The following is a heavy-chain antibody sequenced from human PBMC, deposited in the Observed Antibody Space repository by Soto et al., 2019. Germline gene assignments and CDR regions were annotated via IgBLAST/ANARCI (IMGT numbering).Heavy chain of an antibody. CDR2: IKGKTDGGTT. J-gene: IGHJ1*01. V-gene: IGHV3-15*01. CDR1: GFTFSNAW. Sequence: PGGSLRLSCAASGFTFSNAWMTWVRQAPGKGLEWVGRIKGKTDGGTTDYATPVKGRFSISRDDSENTLYLQMNSLKTEDTAVYYCTTARGTYGAEYFQHWGQGTLVTVSS. CDR3: TTARGTYGAEYFQH. D-gene: IGHD4-17*01.